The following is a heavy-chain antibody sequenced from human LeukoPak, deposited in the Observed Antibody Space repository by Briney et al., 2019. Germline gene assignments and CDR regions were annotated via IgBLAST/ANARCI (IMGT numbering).Heavy chain of an antibody. V-gene: IGHV4-39*01. CDR3: ARLRSSYMNY. Sequence: PSETLSLTCTVSGGSISSSSYYWGWIRQPPGKGLEWIGSIYYSGRTYYNPSLKSRVTISVDTSKNQFSLKLSSVTAADTAVYYCARLRSSYMNYWGQGTLVTVSS. CDR2: IYYSGRT. CDR1: GGSISSSSYY. J-gene: IGHJ4*02. D-gene: IGHD3-10*01.